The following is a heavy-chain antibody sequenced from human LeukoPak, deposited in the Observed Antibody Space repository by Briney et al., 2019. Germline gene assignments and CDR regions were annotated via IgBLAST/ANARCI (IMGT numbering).Heavy chain of an antibody. CDR3: ARDRFYDILTGYYIPFDY. CDR2: IYHSGST. V-gene: IGHV4-4*02. CDR1: GGSISSSNW. J-gene: IGHJ4*02. Sequence: SGTLSLTCAVSGGSISSSNWWSWVRQPPGKGLEWIGEIYHSGSTNYNLSLKSRVTISVDKSKNQSSLKLSSVTAADTAVYYCARDRFYDILTGYYIPFDYWGQGTLVTVSS. D-gene: IGHD3-9*01.